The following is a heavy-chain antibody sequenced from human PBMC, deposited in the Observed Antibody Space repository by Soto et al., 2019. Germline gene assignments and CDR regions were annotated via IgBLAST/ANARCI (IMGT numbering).Heavy chain of an antibody. J-gene: IGHJ6*02. Sequence: QVQLVESGGGLVKPGGSLRLSCAASGFTFSDYYMSWIRQAPGKGLEWVSYISSSGSTIYYADSVKGRFTISRDNAKNSLYLQMTSLRAEDTAVYYCARLDGNYYVSSGYYYYYYGMDVWGQGTTVTVSS. CDR1: GFTFSDYY. D-gene: IGHD3-22*01. CDR3: ARLDGNYYVSSGYYYYYYGMDV. CDR2: ISSSGSTI. V-gene: IGHV3-11*01.